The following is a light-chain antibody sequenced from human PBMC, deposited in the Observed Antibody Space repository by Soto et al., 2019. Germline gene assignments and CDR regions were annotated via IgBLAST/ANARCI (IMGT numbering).Light chain of an antibody. J-gene: IGLJ2*01. V-gene: IGLV6-57*03. Sequence: NFMLTQPHSVSESPGKTVSISCTRSSSSIASNYVQWYQQRPGSAPTTVIYEDNQRPSGVPDRFSGSIDSSSNSASLTISGMQTEDEADYYCQSYDSSSRVFGGGTKLTVL. CDR2: EDN. CDR3: QSYDSSSRV. CDR1: SSSIASNY.